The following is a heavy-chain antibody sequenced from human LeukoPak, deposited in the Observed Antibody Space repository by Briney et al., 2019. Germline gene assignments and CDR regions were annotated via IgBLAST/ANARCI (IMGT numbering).Heavy chain of an antibody. CDR2: IIPIFGTA. CDR3: ARENCSGGSCYSFDAFDI. J-gene: IGHJ3*02. V-gene: IGHV1-69*05. D-gene: IGHD2-15*01. CDR1: GGTFSSYA. Sequence: ASVKVSCKASGGTFSSYAISWVRQAPGQGLEWMGGIIPIFGTANYAQKFQGRVTITTDESTSTAYMELSSLRSEDTAVYYCARENCSGGSCYSFDAFDIWGQGTMVTVSS.